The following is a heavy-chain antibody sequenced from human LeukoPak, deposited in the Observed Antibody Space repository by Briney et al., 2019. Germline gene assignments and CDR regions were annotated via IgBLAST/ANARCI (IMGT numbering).Heavy chain of an antibody. CDR1: GYTFTSHD. Sequence: ASVKVSCTASGYTFTSHDINWVRQATGHGLEWRGWMNPNSGNTGYAQKFQGRVTITKNASISTAYMEVSSLRSEDTAVYYCARGNYDSSAYRLDYWGQGTLVTVSS. CDR2: MNPNSGNT. CDR3: ARGNYDSSAYRLDY. V-gene: IGHV1-8*02. D-gene: IGHD3-22*01. J-gene: IGHJ4*02.